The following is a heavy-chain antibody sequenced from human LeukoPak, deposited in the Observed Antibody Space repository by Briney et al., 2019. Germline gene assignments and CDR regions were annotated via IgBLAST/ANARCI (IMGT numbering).Heavy chain of an antibody. CDR2: IIPIFGTA. V-gene: IGHV1-69*13. J-gene: IGHJ5*02. CDR3: ARAGLRYFDWLYNWFDP. Sequence: GASVKVSCTASGGTFSSYAISWVRQAPGQGLEWMGGIIPIFGTANYAQKFQGRVTITADESTSTAYMELSSLRSGDTAVYYCARAGLRYFDWLYNWFDPWGQGTLVTVSS. CDR1: GGTFSSYA. D-gene: IGHD3-9*01.